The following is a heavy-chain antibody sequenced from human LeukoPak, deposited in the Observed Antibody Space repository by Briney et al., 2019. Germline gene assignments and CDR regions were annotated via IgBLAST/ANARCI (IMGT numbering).Heavy chain of an antibody. CDR3: ARAGHADSFDY. D-gene: IGHD2-21*01. CDR2: ISTTSRTI. J-gene: IGHJ4*02. CDR1: GFTLSSYS. Sequence: GGSLRLSCAASGFTLSSYSMNWVRQAPGKGLEWVSYISTTSRTIHYADSVKGRFTISRDNAKNPLYLQMNSLRAEDTAVYYCARAGHADSFDYWGQGALVTVPS. V-gene: IGHV3-48*01.